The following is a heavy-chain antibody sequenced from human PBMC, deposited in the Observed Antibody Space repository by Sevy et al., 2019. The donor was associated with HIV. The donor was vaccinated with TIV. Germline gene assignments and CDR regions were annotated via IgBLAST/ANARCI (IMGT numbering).Heavy chain of an antibody. D-gene: IGHD2-15*01. CDR3: ASNYCSGGSCYLYYFDY. CDR1: GFTFSSYS. V-gene: IGHV3-21*01. CDR2: ISSSSSYI. J-gene: IGHJ4*02. Sequence: GGSLRLSCAASGFTFSSYSMNWVRQAPGKGLEWVSSISSSSSYIYYADSVKGRFTISRDNAKNSLYLQMNSLRAEDTAVYYCASNYCSGGSCYLYYFDYWGQGTLVTVSS.